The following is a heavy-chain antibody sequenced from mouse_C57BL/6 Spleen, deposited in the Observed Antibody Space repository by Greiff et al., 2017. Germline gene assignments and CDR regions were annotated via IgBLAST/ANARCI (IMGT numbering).Heavy chain of an antibody. Sequence: QVQLQQSGAELVKPGASVKISCKASGYAFSSYWMNWVKKRPGKGLEGIGQIYPGDGDNNYNGKFKGKAPLTADKSSSTAYMQLSSLTAEDSAVYFWARDGYDCPYYAMDYWGQGTSVTVSS. CDR1: GYAFSSYW. CDR3: ARDGYDCPYYAMDY. D-gene: IGHD2-2*01. V-gene: IGHV1-80*01. J-gene: IGHJ4*01. CDR2: IYPGDGDN.